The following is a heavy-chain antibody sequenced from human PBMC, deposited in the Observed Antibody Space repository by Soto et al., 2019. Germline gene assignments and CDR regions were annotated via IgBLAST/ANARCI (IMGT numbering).Heavy chain of an antibody. D-gene: IGHD6-6*01. J-gene: IGHJ6*02. CDR2: IIPIFGTA. V-gene: IGHV1-69*13. CDR1: GGTFSSYA. Sequence: ASVKVSCKASGGTFSSYAISWVRQAPGQGLEWMGGIIPIFGTANYAQKFQGRVTITADESTSTAYMELSSLRSEDTAVYYCARALLFVPPFGMDVWGQGTTVTVSS. CDR3: ARALLFVPPFGMDV.